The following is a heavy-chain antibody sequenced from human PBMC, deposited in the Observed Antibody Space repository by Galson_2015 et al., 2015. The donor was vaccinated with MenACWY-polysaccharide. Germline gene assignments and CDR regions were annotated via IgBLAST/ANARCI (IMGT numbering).Heavy chain of an antibody. Sequence: CAASGFTFSYYNMDWVRQAPGKGLEWVSYISSTSSAIYYADSVKGRFTISRDNAKNSLYLQMNSLRDEDTAIYYCARDNMVAGAVDIWGQGTMVAVSS. CDR2: ISSTSSAI. D-gene: IGHD5-12*01. J-gene: IGHJ3*02. CDR3: ARDNMVAGAVDI. CDR1: GFTFSYYN. V-gene: IGHV3-48*02.